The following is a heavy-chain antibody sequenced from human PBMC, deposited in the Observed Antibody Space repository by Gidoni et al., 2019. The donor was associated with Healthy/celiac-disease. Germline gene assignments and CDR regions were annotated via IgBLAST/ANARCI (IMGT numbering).Heavy chain of an antibody. CDR2: IYHSGST. J-gene: IGHJ5*02. D-gene: IGHD2-2*01. V-gene: IGHV4-30-2*01. Sequence: QLQLQESGSGLVKPSQTLSLTCAVSGGSISSGGYSWSWIRQPPGKGLEWIGYIYHSGSTYYNPSLKSRVTISVDRSKNQFSLKLSSVTAADTAVYYCAREVPAARNNWFDPWGQGTLVTVSS. CDR1: GGSISSGGYS. CDR3: AREVPAARNNWFDP.